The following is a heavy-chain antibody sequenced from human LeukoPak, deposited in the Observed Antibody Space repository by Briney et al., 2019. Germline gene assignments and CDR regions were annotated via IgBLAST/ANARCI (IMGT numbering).Heavy chain of an antibody. Sequence: GRSLRLSCAASGFTFSSYTIHWVRQAPGKGLEWVALISYDGSNKYYADSVKGRFTISRDNSENTLYLRMNSLRADDTAVYYCARDSPSSGYSETEYWGQGTLVTVSS. CDR2: ISYDGSNK. J-gene: IGHJ4*02. CDR3: ARDSPSSGYSETEY. CDR1: GFTFSSYT. D-gene: IGHD3-22*01. V-gene: IGHV3-30-3*01.